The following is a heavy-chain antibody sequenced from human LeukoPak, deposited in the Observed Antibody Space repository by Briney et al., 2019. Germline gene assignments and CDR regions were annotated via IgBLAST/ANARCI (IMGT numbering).Heavy chain of an antibody. CDR3: AKAGIAAAGTGYYFDY. CDR1: GFTFSSYA. V-gene: IGHV3-23*01. CDR2: ISGSGGST. D-gene: IGHD6-13*01. J-gene: IGHJ4*02. Sequence: GGSLRLSCAASGFTFSSYAMSWVRQAPGKGLEWVSAISGSGGSTYHADSVKGRFTVSRDNSKNTLYLQMNSLRAEDTAVYYCAKAGIAAAGTGYYFDYWGQGTLVTVSS.